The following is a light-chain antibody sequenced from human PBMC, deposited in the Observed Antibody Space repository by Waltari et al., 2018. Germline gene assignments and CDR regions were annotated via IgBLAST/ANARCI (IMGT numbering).Light chain of an antibody. J-gene: IGLJ2*01. Sequence: QSVLTQPPSASGTPGQRVTISCSGGSSNIGSNVVNWYQQFPGTPPKLLTYTNNRRPSGVPDRFSGSKSGTSASLAISGLQSEDEADYYCAAWDHSLNGPVFGGGTKLTVL. CDR2: TNN. CDR1: SSNIGSNV. CDR3: AAWDHSLNGPV. V-gene: IGLV1-44*01.